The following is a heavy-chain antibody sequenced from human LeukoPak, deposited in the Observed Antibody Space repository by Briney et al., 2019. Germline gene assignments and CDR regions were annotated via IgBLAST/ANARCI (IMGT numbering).Heavy chain of an antibody. Sequence: PGRSLRLSCAASGFTFSSYAMSWVRQAPGKGLEWVSAISGSGGSTYYADSVKGRFTISRDNSKNTLYLQMNSLRAEDTAVYYCAKGPAPPAYYYGSGSYHHTLLDYWGQGTLVTVSS. CDR3: AKGPAPPAYYYGSGSYHHTLLDY. V-gene: IGHV3-23*01. J-gene: IGHJ4*02. CDR1: GFTFSSYA. D-gene: IGHD3-10*01. CDR2: ISGSGGST.